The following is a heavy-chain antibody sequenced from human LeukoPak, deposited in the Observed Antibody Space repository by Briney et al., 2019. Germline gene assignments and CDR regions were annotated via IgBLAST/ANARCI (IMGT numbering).Heavy chain of an antibody. D-gene: IGHD3-10*01. CDR1: GGTFSSYA. CDR3: AREWGPGSSWYFDF. CDR2: IIPIFGTA. J-gene: IGHJ4*02. V-gene: IGHV1-69*13. Sequence: ASVKVSCKASGGTFSSYAISWVRQAPAQGLEWMGGIIPIFGTANYAQKFQGRVTITADESTSTAYMELSSLRSEDTAIYYCAREWGPGSSWYFDFWGQGTLVTVSS.